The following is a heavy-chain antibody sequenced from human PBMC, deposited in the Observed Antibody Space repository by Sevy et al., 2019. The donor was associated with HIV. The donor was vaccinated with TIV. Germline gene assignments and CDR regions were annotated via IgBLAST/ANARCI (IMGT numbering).Heavy chain of an antibody. CDR1: GYTFTSYD. D-gene: IGHD1-26*01. V-gene: IGHV1-8*01. CDR2: MNPNSGNT. Sequence: ASVKVSCKDSGYTFTSYDINWVRQATGQGLEWMGWMNPNSGNTGYAQKFQGRVTMTRNTSISTAYMELSSLRSEDTAVYYCAGGGSSYDAFDIWGQGTMVTVSS. J-gene: IGHJ3*02. CDR3: AGGGSSYDAFDI.